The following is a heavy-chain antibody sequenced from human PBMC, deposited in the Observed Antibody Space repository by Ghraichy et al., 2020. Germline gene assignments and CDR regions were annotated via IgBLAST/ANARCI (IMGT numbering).Heavy chain of an antibody. Sequence: GGSLRLSCAGSGFIFSDHYMGWVRQAPGKGLEWLGHSTNNFYSFTTEYAASVKGRFTISRDDSSNSVYLQMHSLQAEDTAVYYCRRGHYALDWGQGALVIVSS. CDR2: STNNFYSFTT. CDR1: GFIFSDHY. J-gene: IGHJ4*02. D-gene: IGHD3-22*01. CDR3: RRGHYALD. V-gene: IGHV3-72*01.